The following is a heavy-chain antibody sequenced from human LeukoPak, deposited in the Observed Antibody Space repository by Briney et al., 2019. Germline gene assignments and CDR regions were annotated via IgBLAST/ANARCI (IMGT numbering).Heavy chain of an antibody. CDR2: IYTSGST. Sequence: PSETLSLTCTVSGCSISSYYWSWIRQPAGKGLEWIGRIYTSGSTNYNPSLKSRVTMSVHTSKNQFSLKLSSVTAADTAVYYCARMHTYCFDGYDPRDYYYYYMDVWGRGTSVAVSS. V-gene: IGHV4-4*07. CDR1: GCSISSYY. D-gene: IGHD2-21*01. CDR3: ARMHTYCFDGYDPRDYYYYYMDV. J-gene: IGHJ6*03.